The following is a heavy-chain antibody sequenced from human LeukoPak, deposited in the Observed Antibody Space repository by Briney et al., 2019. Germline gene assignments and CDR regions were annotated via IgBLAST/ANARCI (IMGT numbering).Heavy chain of an antibody. CDR3: AKDPLQYGSGTYYFDY. V-gene: IGHV3-30*02. CDR1: GFTFSSYG. J-gene: IGHJ4*02. CDR2: IWYDGNNK. Sequence: GGSLRLSCAASGFTFSSYGMHWVRQAPGKGLEWVAFIWYDGNNKYYADSVKGRFTISRDSSKSSLYLQMNSLRAEDTAVYYCAKDPLQYGSGTYYFDYWGQGTLVTVSS. D-gene: IGHD3-10*01.